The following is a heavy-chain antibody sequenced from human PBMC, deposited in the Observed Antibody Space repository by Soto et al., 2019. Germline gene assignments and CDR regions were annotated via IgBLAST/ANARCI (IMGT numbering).Heavy chain of an antibody. CDR1: GGSISSGGYC. D-gene: IGHD6-13*01. CDR3: ATLIAAAPDY. Sequence: QVQLQESGPGLVKPSQTLSLTSTVSGGSISSGGYCWSWIRQHPGKGLEWIGYIYYSGSTYYNPSLKSRVTISVDTSTNQFSLKLSSVTAADTAVYYCATLIAAAPDYWGQGTLVTVSS. V-gene: IGHV4-31*03. J-gene: IGHJ4*02. CDR2: IYYSGST.